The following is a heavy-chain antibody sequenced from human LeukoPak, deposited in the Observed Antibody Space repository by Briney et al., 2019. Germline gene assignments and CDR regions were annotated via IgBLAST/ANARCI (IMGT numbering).Heavy chain of an antibody. Sequence: GGSLRLSCAASGFTFSTYGMHWVRQAPGKGLEWVAVIWYDGSNEYYADSVKGRFTISRDNSKNTLYLQMNSLRAEDTAVYYCAKANGGNNARFDYWGQGALVTVSS. CDR3: AKANGGNNARFDY. CDR1: GFTFSTYG. D-gene: IGHD4-23*01. V-gene: IGHV3-33*06. CDR2: IWYDGSNE. J-gene: IGHJ4*02.